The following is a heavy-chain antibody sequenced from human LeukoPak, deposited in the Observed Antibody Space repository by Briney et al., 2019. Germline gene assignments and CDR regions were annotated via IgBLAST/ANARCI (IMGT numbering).Heavy chain of an antibody. CDR1: GGTFSSYA. CDR3: ARDSLAVVRQCFDY. V-gene: IGHV1-69*04. CDR2: IIPILGIA. D-gene: IGHD4-23*01. Sequence: VASVRVSCKASGGTFSSYAISWVRQAPGQGLEWMGRIIPILGIANYAQKFQGRVTITADKSTSTAYMELSSLRSEDTAVYYCARDSLAVVRQCFDYWGQGTLVTVSS. J-gene: IGHJ4*02.